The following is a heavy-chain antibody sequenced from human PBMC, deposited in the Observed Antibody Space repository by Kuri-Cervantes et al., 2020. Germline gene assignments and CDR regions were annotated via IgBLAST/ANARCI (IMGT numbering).Heavy chain of an antibody. J-gene: IGHJ3*01. Sequence: GGSLRLSCAASGFTLSRYAMHWVRQAPGKGLEWVAVFTYEGSDRYYADSVKGRFIISRDNSKNTLDLQMNSLRAEDTAVYYCAREVDAFDLWGQGTMVTDS. V-gene: IGHV3-30*01. CDR3: AREVDAFDL. CDR2: FTYEGSDR. CDR1: GFTLSRYA.